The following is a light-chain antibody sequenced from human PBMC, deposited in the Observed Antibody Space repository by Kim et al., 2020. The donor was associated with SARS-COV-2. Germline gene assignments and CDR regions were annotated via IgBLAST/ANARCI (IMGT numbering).Light chain of an antibody. J-gene: IGLJ1*01. V-gene: IGLV1-40*01. Sequence: FTISCTGSNSNIGAGYDVHWYQQLPGAAPKVLIYTNNNRPSGVPDRFSGSKSGTSASLTVTGLQPEDEADYYCQSYDTSLSGSGVFGTGTKVTVL. CDR2: TNN. CDR3: QSYDTSLSGSGV. CDR1: NSNIGAGYD.